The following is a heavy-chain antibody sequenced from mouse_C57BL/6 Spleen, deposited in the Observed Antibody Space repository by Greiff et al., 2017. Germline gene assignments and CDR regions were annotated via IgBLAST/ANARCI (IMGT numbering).Heavy chain of an antibody. Sequence: QVQLQQSGAELVKPGASVKLSCKASGYTFTSYWMHWVKQRPGQGLEWIGMIHPTSGSTNYNEKFKSKATLTVDKASSTAYMQLSSLTSEDSAVYYCAREGTAYFDYWGQGTTLTVSS. D-gene: IGHD3-3*01. V-gene: IGHV1-64*01. J-gene: IGHJ2*01. CDR2: IHPTSGST. CDR1: GYTFTSYW. CDR3: AREGTAYFDY.